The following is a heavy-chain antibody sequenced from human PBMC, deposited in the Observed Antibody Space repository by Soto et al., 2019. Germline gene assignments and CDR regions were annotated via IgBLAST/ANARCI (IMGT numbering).Heavy chain of an antibody. CDR2: IYYSGST. CDR3: ARTDFWSGYYRKGGGVDTAMVTRGTLDY. J-gene: IGHJ4*02. CDR1: GGSVSSGSYY. D-gene: IGHD3-3*01. V-gene: IGHV4-61*01. Sequence: SETLSLTCTVSGGSVSSGSYYWSWIRQPPGKGLEWIGYIYYSGSTNYNPSARSRVTISVDTSKNQFSLKLSSVTAADTAVYYCARTDFWSGYYRKGGGVDTAMVTRGTLDYWGQGTLVTAPQ.